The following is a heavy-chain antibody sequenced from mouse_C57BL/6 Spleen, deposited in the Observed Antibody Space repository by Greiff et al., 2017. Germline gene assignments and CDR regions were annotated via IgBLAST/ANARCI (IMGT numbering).Heavy chain of an antibody. CDR2: IYPGDGDT. V-gene: IGHV1-80*01. Sequence: VQLQQSGAELVKPGASVKISCKASGYAFSSSWMTWVKQRPGKGLEWIGQIYPGDGDTNYNGKFKGKATLTADKSSSTAYMQLSSLTSEDSAVYFCASDSNYGYLDYWGQGTTLTVSS. CDR3: ASDSNYGYLDY. CDR1: GYAFSSSW. J-gene: IGHJ2*01. D-gene: IGHD2-5*01.